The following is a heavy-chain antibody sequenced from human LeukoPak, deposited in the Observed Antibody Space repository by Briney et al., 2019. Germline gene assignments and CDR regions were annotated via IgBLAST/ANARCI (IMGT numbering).Heavy chain of an antibody. J-gene: IGHJ4*02. D-gene: IGHD5-18*01. CDR3: AKDRGYSHGFDY. CDR1: GFTFSSYG. CDR2: ISYDGRSK. Sequence: GGSLRLSCAASGFTFSSYGMHWVRQAPGKGLEWVAGISYDGRSKEYVDSVRGRFTISRDNSKNTLYLQMNSLKAEDTAVYYCAKDRGYSHGFDYWGQGTLVTVSS. V-gene: IGHV3-30*18.